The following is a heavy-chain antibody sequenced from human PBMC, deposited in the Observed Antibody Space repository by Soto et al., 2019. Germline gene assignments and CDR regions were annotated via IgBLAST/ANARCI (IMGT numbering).Heavy chain of an antibody. CDR1: GGSISSSNW. CDR2: IYHSGST. D-gene: IGHD1-1*01. Sequence: ETLSLTCAVSGGSISSSNWWSWVRQPPGKGLEWIGEIYHSGSTNYNPSLKSRVTISVDKSKNQFSLKLSSVTAADTAVYYCARDHRYGDGVNYYYYYYGMDVWGQGTTVTVSS. CDR3: ARDHRYGDGVNYYYYYYGMDV. J-gene: IGHJ6*02. V-gene: IGHV4-4*02.